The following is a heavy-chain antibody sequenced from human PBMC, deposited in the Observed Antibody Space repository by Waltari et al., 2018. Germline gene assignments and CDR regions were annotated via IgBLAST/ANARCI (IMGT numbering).Heavy chain of an antibody. CDR3: AGGDDSLTGPRPNDAFDI. CDR2: IIPSFGTA. D-gene: IGHD3-9*01. V-gene: IGHV1-69*14. J-gene: IGHJ3*02. Sequence: QVQLVQSGAEVKKPGSSVKVSCKASGGTFRSYAISWVRQAHGQGIEGWGGIIPSFGTANYAQKFQGRGTITADKSTSTAYMELSSLRSEDTAVYYWAGGDDSLTGPRPNDAFDIWGQGTMVTVSS. CDR1: GGTFRSYA.